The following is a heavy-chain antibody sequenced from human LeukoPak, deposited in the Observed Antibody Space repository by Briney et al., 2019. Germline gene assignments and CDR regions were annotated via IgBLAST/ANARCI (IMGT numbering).Heavy chain of an antibody. Sequence: SETLSLTCTVSGGSISSSSYYWGWIRQPPGKGLEWIGSIYYSGSTNYNPSLKSRVTISVDTSKNQFSLKLSSVTAADTAVYYCALIDYGDTSFDYWGQGTLVTVSP. CDR2: IYYSGST. J-gene: IGHJ4*02. D-gene: IGHD4-17*01. CDR3: ALIDYGDTSFDY. V-gene: IGHV4-39*07. CDR1: GGSISSSSYY.